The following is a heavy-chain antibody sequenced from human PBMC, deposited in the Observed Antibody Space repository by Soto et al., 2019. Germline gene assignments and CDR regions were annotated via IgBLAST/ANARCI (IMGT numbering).Heavy chain of an antibody. V-gene: IGHV4-59*01. Sequence: PSETLSLTCTVSGGSITSYYWSWIRQSPGKGLEWIGYIDYSGSTNYNPSLKSRVTISIDTSKDQFSLKLSPVTAADTAVYFCARDRYYYDSSGYSTDAFDLWGQGTMVTVSS. CDR2: IDYSGST. J-gene: IGHJ3*01. D-gene: IGHD3-22*01. CDR1: GGSITSYY. CDR3: ARDRYYYDSSGYSTDAFDL.